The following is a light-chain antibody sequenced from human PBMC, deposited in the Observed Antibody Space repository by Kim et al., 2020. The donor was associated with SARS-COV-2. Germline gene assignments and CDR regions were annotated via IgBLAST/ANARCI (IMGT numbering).Light chain of an antibody. CDR1: SGSIASNY. V-gene: IGLV6-57*01. J-gene: IGLJ3*02. CDR3: QSRDASYQV. CDR2: EDN. Sequence: NFMLTQPPSVSESPGKTVTISCTRSSGSIASNYVQWYQQRPGSSPTTLIYEDNQRPSGVPDRFSGSIDSSSNSASLTISGLKIEDDADYYCQSRDASYQVFGGGTQLTVL.